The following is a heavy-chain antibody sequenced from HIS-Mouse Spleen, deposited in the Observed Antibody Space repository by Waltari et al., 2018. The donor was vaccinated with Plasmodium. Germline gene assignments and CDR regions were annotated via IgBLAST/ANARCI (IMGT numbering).Heavy chain of an antibody. CDR2: IKQDGSEK. J-gene: IGHJ2*01. CDR1: GFTFSCYW. V-gene: IGHV3-7*01. CDR3: ASSWYWYFDL. Sequence: EVQLVESGGGLVQPGGSLRLSCAASGFTFSCYWMSWFRQAPGKGMDWVANIKQDGSEKYYVDAVKGRFTISRDNAKNSLYLQMNSLRAEDTAVYYCASSWYWYFDLWGRGTLVTVSS. D-gene: IGHD6-13*01.